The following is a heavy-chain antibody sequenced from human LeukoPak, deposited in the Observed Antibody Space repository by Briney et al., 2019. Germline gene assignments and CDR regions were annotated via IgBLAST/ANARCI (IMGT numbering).Heavy chain of an antibody. CDR3: ARDEGGSYYWSPYIFDY. Sequence: GGSLRLSCAASGFHFSTHGMNWVRQAPGKGLEWVSSISTSSSYIYYADSVKGRFTISRDNAKNSLYLQMNSLRAEDTAVYYCARDEGGSYYWSPYIFDYWGQGTLVTVSS. CDR2: ISTSSSYI. V-gene: IGHV3-21*01. D-gene: IGHD1-26*01. J-gene: IGHJ4*02. CDR1: GFHFSTHG.